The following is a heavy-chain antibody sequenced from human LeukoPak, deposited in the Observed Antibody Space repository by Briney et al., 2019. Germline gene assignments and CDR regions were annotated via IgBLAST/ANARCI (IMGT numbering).Heavy chain of an antibody. CDR1: GGSFSGYY. J-gene: IGHJ4*02. D-gene: IGHD2/OR15-2a*01. CDR3: AREGPFPYYFDY. Sequence: HPSETLSLTCAVYGGSFSGYYWSWIRQPPGKGLEWIGEINHSGSTNYNPSLKSRVTISVDTSKNQFSLKLSSVTAADTAVYYCAREGPFPYYFDYWGQGTLVTVSS. CDR2: INHSGST. V-gene: IGHV4-34*01.